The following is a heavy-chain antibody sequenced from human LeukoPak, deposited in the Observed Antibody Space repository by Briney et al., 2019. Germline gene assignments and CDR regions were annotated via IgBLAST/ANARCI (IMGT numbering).Heavy chain of an antibody. Sequence: SETLSLTCAVYGGSFSGYYWSWIRQPPGKGLEWIGEINHCGSTNYNPSLKSRVTISVDTSKNQFSLKLSSVTAADTAVYYCARSGPRIAVAGMLGWFDPWGQGTLVTVSS. CDR3: ARSGPRIAVAGMLGWFDP. D-gene: IGHD6-19*01. CDR1: GGSFSGYY. CDR2: INHCGST. J-gene: IGHJ5*02. V-gene: IGHV4-34*01.